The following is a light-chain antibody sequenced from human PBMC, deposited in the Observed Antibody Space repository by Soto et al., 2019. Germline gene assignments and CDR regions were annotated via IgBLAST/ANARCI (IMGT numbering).Light chain of an antibody. CDR3: KQSYTTPRT. CDR2: AAS. Sequence: DIQMTQSPSSLSASVGDRVTITCRASQSISSYLNWYQQKPGKAPKLLIYAASSLQSGVPSRFSGSGSGTDFTPTISSLQPEDFATYYCKQSYTTPRTFGGGTKVDIK. J-gene: IGKJ4*01. CDR1: QSISSY. V-gene: IGKV1-39*01.